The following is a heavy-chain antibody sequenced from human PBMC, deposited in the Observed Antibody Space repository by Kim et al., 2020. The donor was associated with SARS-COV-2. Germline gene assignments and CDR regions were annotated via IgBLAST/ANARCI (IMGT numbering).Heavy chain of an antibody. V-gene: IGHV3-48*03. J-gene: IGHJ4*02. CDR3: ARGHGVEYYDIFPPSY. CDR2: ISSSGSTI. CDR1: GFTFSSYE. Sequence: GGSLRLSCAASGFTFSSYEMNWVRQAPGKGLEWVSYISSSGSTIYYADSVKGRFTISRDNAKNSLYLQMNSLRAEDTAVYYCARGHGVEYYDIFPPSYWGQGTLVTVSS. D-gene: IGHD3-9*01.